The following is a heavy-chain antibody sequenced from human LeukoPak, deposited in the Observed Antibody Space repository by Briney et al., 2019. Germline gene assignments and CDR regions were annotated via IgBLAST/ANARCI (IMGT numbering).Heavy chain of an antibody. CDR2: IKSKSAGGTT. CDR1: GFTFNNAW. J-gene: IGHJ4*02. CDR3: TTDLGDYGDYIRE. V-gene: IGHV3-15*01. Sequence: GGSLRLSCAASGFTFNNAWMSWIRQVPGKGLEWVGRIKSKSAGGTTDYPALVKGRFIISRDDSKNMLYLQMNSLKIEDTAVYYCTTDLGDYGDYIREWGQGTLVTVSS. D-gene: IGHD4-17*01.